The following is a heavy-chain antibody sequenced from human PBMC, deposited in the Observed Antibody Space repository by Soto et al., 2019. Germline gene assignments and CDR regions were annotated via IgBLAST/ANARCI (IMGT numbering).Heavy chain of an antibody. CDR3: ARPESSSFSVDLYAFDI. Sequence: QVQLVQSGAEVKKPGSSVKVSCKASGGTFSSYTISWVRQAPGQGLEWMGRIIPILGIANYEQKFQGRVTITADKSTSTAYMELSSLRSEDTAVYYCARPESSSFSVDLYAFDIWGQGTMVTVSS. D-gene: IGHD6-6*01. V-gene: IGHV1-69*02. J-gene: IGHJ3*02. CDR2: IIPILGIA. CDR1: GGTFSSYT.